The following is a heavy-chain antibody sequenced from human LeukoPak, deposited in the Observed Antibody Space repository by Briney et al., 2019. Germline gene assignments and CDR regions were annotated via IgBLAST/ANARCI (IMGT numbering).Heavy chain of an antibody. J-gene: IGHJ6*03. CDR1: GGSFRIYG. Sequence: GASVKVSCKASGGSFRIYGVTWVRQAPGQGLEWMGGIIPVYGTTNYATRLQGRVTITTDESTTTVYMELSSLTSEDTAIYYCATNLLVEYWITYMDVWGKGTTVTVSS. D-gene: IGHD2/OR15-2a*01. CDR3: ATNLLVEYWITYMDV. CDR2: IIPVYGTT. V-gene: IGHV1-69*05.